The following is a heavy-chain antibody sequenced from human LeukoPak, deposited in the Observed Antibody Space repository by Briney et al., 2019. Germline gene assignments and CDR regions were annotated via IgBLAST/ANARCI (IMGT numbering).Heavy chain of an antibody. CDR1: GGSVSSYY. V-gene: IGHV4-59*02. CDR2: IYYSGST. J-gene: IGHJ4*02. Sequence: SETLFLTCTVSGGSVSSYYWSWLRQPPGKGLEWIGYIYYSGSTNYNPSLKNRVTISVDTSKNQFSLKLRSVTAADTAVYYCARWGTISLYQSFDYWGQGILVTVSS. D-gene: IGHD2-2*01. CDR3: ARWGTISLYQSFDY.